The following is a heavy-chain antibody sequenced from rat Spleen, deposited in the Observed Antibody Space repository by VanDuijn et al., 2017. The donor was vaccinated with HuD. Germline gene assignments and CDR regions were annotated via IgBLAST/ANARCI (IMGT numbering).Heavy chain of an antibody. J-gene: IGHJ3*01. CDR2: IIYDGSRT. V-gene: IGHV5S10*01. CDR3: TTRWDSGAFAY. CDR1: GFTFSDYG. D-gene: IGHD1-1*01. Sequence: EVQLVESGGGLVQPGRSLKLSCAASGFTFSDYGMAWVRQAPKKGLEWVATIIYDGSRTYYRNSVKGRFTISRDNAKSTLYLQMDSLRSEDTATYYCTTRWDSGAFAYWGQGTLVTVSS.